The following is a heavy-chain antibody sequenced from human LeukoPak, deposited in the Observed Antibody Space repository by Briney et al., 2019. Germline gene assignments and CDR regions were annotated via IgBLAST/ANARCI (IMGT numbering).Heavy chain of an antibody. Sequence: GRSLRLSCAASGFSFRDYGLHWVRQTPGKGLEWVAVIWFDETNRYYADSVKGRFTISRDDSQNTLYLQMNTLRAEDTAVYYCAGGIRVGALTSWGQGTLVIVSS. CDR2: IWFDETNR. J-gene: IGHJ5*02. D-gene: IGHD1-26*01. CDR1: GFSFRDYG. V-gene: IGHV3-33*01. CDR3: AGGIRVGALTS.